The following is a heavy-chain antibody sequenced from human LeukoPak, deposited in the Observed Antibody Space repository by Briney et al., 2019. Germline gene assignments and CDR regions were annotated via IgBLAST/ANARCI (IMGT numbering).Heavy chain of an antibody. CDR3: ATSSGSPQQY. Sequence: SVKVSCKASGGTFSSYAISWVRQAPGQGLEWMGGIIPIFGTANYAQKFQGRVTMTRDTSTSTVYMELSSLRSEDTAVYYCATSSGSPQQYWGQGTLVTVSS. J-gene: IGHJ4*02. CDR1: GGTFSSYA. D-gene: IGHD1-26*01. CDR2: IIPIFGTA. V-gene: IGHV1-69*05.